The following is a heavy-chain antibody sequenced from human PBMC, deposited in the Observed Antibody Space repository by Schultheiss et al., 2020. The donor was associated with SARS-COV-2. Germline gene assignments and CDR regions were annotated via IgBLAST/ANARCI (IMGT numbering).Heavy chain of an antibody. CDR3: AKEYSSGNDY. Sequence: GGSLRLSCAASGFTFSSYEMNWVRQAPGKGLEWVSYISSSGSTIYYADSVKGRFTISRDNSKNTLYLQMNSLRAEDTAVYYCAKEYSSGNDYWGQGTLVTVSS. J-gene: IGHJ4*02. CDR1: GFTFSSYE. CDR2: ISSSGSTI. V-gene: IGHV3-48*03. D-gene: IGHD6-25*01.